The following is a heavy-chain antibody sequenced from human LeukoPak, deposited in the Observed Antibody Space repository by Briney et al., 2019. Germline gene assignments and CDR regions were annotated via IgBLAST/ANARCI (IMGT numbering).Heavy chain of an antibody. D-gene: IGHD3-22*01. J-gene: IGHJ4*02. V-gene: IGHV4-39*01. CDR3: ASQRNDYYDSSGHDY. CDR2: IYYSGST. Sequence: SETLSLTCTVSGDSTSSINYYWGWVRQPPGKGLEWIGSIYYSGSTYYNPSLKSRVTISVDTSKNQFSLKLSSVTAADTAVYYCASQRNDYYDSSGHDYWGQGTLVTVSS. CDR1: GDSTSSINYY.